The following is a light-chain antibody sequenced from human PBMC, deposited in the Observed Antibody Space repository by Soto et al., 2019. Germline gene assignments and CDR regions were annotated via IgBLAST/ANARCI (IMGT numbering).Light chain of an antibody. CDR1: QSVSSSY. J-gene: IGKJ4*01. Sequence: EIVLTQSPGTLSLSPGERATLSCRASQSVSSSYLAWYQQKPGQAPKLLIYGASSMATGIPDRFSGSGSGTGFTLTISRLEPEDGGVYYCQQDGSSPFTSGRGTKVQIK. CDR3: QQDGSSPFT. V-gene: IGKV3-20*01. CDR2: GAS.